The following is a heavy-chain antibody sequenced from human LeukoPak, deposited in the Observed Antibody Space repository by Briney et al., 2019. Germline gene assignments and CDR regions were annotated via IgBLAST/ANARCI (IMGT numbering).Heavy chain of an antibody. CDR2: ISSSSSYI. V-gene: IGHV3-21*01. CDR1: GFTFSSYS. Sequence: GGSLRLSCVASGFTFSSYSMNWVRQAPGKGPEWVSCISSSSSYIYYADSVKGRFTISRDNAKNSVYLQMNSLRAEDTAVYYCTRAVAAADFSPGYWGQGTLVTVSS. D-gene: IGHD6-13*01. CDR3: TRAVAAADFSPGY. J-gene: IGHJ4*02.